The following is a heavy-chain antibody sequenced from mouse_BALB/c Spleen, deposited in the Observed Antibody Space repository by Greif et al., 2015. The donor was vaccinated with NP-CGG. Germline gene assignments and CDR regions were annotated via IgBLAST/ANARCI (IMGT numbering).Heavy chain of an antibody. CDR3: SYYGNSAWFAY. D-gene: IGHD2-10*01. CDR1: GFNIKDTY. J-gene: IGHJ3*01. CDR2: IDPANGNT. V-gene: IGHV14-3*02. Sequence: VQLQQSGAELVKPGASVKLSCTASGFNIKDTYMHWVKQRPEQGLEWIGRIDPANGNTKYDPKFQGKATITADTSSNTAYLQLSSLASEDTAVYYCSYYGNSAWFAYWGQGTLVTVSA.